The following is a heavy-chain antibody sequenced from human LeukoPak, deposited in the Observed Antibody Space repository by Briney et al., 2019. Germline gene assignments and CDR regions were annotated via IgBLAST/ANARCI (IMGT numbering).Heavy chain of an antibody. J-gene: IGHJ6*03. CDR2: INPNSGGT. CDR3: ARDRLLEDRDYYYYYYMDV. CDR1: GYTFTGYY. Sequence: PRASVKVSCKASGYTFTGYYMHWVRQAPGQGLEWMGWINPNSGGTNYAQKFQGRVTMTRDTSISTAYMELSRLRSDDTAVYHCARDRLLEDRDYYYYYYMDVWGKGTTVTVSS. V-gene: IGHV1-2*02. D-gene: IGHD1-1*01.